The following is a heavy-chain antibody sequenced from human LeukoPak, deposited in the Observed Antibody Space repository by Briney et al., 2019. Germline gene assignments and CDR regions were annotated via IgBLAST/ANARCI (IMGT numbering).Heavy chain of an antibody. J-gene: IGHJ6*04. V-gene: IGHV3-48*03. CDR3: ARYCSGGSCYNYYYGMDV. D-gene: IGHD2-15*01. CDR2: ISSSGSAI. Sequence: GGSLRLSCAASGFTFSSYEMNWGRQAPGKGLEWVSYISSSGSAIYYADSVKGRLTISRDNAKNSLYLQMNSLRAEDTDVYYCARYCSGGSCYNYYYGMDVWGKGTTVTVSS. CDR1: GFTFSSYE.